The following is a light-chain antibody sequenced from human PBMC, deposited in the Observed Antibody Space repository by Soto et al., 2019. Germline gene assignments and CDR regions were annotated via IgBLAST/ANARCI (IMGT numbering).Light chain of an antibody. CDR1: SSDVGSYNL. CDR3: CSYAGSSTFVV. Sequence: QSVLTQPASVSGSPGQSITISCTGTSSDVGSYNLVSWYQQHPGKAPKLMIYEGSKRPSGVSNRFSGSKSGNTASLTISGXXXXXEADYYCCSYAGSSTFVVFGGGTKLTVL. J-gene: IGLJ2*01. CDR2: EGS. V-gene: IGLV2-23*03.